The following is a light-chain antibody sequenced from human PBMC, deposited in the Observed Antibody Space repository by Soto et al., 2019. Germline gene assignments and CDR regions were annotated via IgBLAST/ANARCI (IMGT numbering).Light chain of an antibody. V-gene: IGKV1-5*03. CDR3: QQYNSYSTWT. CDR1: QSISSW. CDR2: KAS. Sequence: DIQMTQSPSTLSASVGDRVNITCRASQSISSWLAWYQQKAGEAPKLLMYKASTLDSGVPSRFSGSGSGTEFTLTISSLQPDDFATYYCQQYNSYSTWTFGQGTKVDIK. J-gene: IGKJ1*01.